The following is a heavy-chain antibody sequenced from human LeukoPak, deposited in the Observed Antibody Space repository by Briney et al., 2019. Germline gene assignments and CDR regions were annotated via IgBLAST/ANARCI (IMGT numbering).Heavy chain of an antibody. D-gene: IGHD4-17*01. CDR3: ARGARAKTTVYYYYYMDV. J-gene: IGHJ6*03. CDR1: GCSISSYY. Sequence: PSETLALTCTVSGCSISSYYWRWIRQPPGKGREWIGYIYYSGSTNYNPSLKSRVAISVNTSKTPFSLKLRSVTAADTAVYYCARGARAKTTVYYYYYMDVWGKGTTVTVSS. CDR2: IYYSGST. V-gene: IGHV4-59*01.